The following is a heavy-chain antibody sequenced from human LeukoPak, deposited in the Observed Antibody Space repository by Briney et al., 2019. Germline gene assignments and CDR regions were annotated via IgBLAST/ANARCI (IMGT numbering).Heavy chain of an antibody. D-gene: IGHD4-17*01. J-gene: IGHJ5*02. V-gene: IGHV3-73*01. Sequence: GGSLRLSCAASGFTFSGSAMHWVRQASGKGLVWVGRIRSKANSYATSYAASVKGRFTISRDDSKNTAYLQMSSLKTEDTAVYYCTVAATVIRFDPWGQGTLVTVSS. CDR2: IRSKANSYAT. CDR3: TVAATVIRFDP. CDR1: GFTFSGSA.